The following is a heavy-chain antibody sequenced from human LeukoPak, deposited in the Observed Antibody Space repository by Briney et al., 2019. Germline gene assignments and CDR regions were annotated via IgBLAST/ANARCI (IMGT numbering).Heavy chain of an antibody. CDR2: IYYSGST. V-gene: IGHV4-59*08. CDR1: GGSISSYY. D-gene: IGHD2-15*01. J-gene: IGHJ5*02. Sequence: SETLSLTCTVSGGSISSYYWSWIRQPPGKGLEWIGYIYYSGSTNYNPSLKSRVTISVDTSKNQFSLKLSSVTAADTAVYYCARHGPPTYCSGGSCYWFDPWGQGTLVTVSS. CDR3: ARHGPPTYCSGGSCYWFDP.